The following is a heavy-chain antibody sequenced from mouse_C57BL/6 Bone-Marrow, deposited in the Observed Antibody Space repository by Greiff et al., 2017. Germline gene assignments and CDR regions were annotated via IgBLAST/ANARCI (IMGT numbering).Heavy chain of an antibody. D-gene: IGHD1-2*01. CDR2: INPGGGGT. J-gene: IGHJ4*01. CDR3: ARSYGDYYAMDY. Sequence: QVQLQQSGAELVRPGTSVKVSCKASGYAFTNYLIEWVKQRPGQGLAWIGVINPGGGGTNYNEKFKGKATLTADKSSSTAYMQLSSLTSDDSAVYFCARSYGDYYAMDYLGQGTSVTVSS. V-gene: IGHV1-54*01. CDR1: GYAFTNYL.